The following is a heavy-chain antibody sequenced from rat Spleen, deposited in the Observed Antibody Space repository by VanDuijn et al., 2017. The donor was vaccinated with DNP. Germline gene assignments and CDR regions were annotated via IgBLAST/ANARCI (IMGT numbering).Heavy chain of an antibody. CDR2: INTGGGNT. CDR3: ARHEDSSSYIYGFPY. V-gene: IGHV5S13*01. Sequence: EVQLVESGGGLVRPGRSLKLSCEASGFTFSNHGMAWVRQAPTKGLEWVASINTGGGNTYYRDSVKGRFTISRDNAKNTQYLQMDSLRSEDTATYYCARHEDSSSYIYGFPYWGQGTLVTVFS. D-gene: IGHD1-2*01. J-gene: IGHJ3*01. CDR1: GFTFSNHG.